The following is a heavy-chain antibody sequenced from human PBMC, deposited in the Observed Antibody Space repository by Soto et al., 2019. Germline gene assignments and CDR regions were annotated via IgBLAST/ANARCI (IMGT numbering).Heavy chain of an antibody. CDR3: ARDRGSGSNYYSSGMDA. CDR2: MNPNSGNT. J-gene: IGHJ6*02. V-gene: IGHV1-8*01. Sequence: ASVKVSCKASGYTFTSYDINWVRQATGQGLEWMGWMNPNSGNTGYAQKFQGRVTMTRNTSISTAYMELSSLRSEDTAVYFCARDRGSGSNYYSSGMDAWGQGTTVTVSS. CDR1: GYTFTSYD. D-gene: IGHD1-26*01.